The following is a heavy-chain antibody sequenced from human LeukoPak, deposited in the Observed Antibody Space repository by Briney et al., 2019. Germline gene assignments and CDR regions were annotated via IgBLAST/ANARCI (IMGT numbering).Heavy chain of an antibody. CDR3: ARDPGGQLFRSHYFDY. Sequence: LSETLSLTCTVSGGSISSGGYYWSWIRQHPGKGLEWIGYIYYSGGTYYNPSLKSRVTISVDTSKNQFSLKLSSVTAADTAVYYCARDPGGQLFRSHYFDYWGQGTLVTVSS. CDR1: GGSISSGGYY. J-gene: IGHJ4*02. V-gene: IGHV4-31*03. CDR2: IYYSGGT. D-gene: IGHD5-18*01.